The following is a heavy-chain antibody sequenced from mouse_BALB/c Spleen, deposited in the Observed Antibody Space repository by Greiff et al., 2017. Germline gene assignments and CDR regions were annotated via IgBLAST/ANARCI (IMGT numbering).Heavy chain of an antibody. V-gene: IGHV2-2*02. CDR2: IWSGGST. CDR3: ARNCGLYYYGSSYGFAY. D-gene: IGHD1-1*01. J-gene: IGHJ3*01. CDR1: GFSLTSYG. Sequence: VQLQQSGPGLVQPSQSLSITCTVSGFSLTSYGVHWVRQSPGKGLEWLGVIWSGGSTDYNAAFISRLSISKDNSKSQVFFKMNSLQANDTAIYYCARNCGLYYYGSSYGFAYWGQGTLVTVSA.